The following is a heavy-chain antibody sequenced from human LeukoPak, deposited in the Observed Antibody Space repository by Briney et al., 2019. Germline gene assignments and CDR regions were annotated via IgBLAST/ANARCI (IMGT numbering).Heavy chain of an antibody. Sequence: GRSLRLSCAASGFTFSSYAMHWVRQAPGKGLEWVSYISSSSSYTNYADSVKGRFTISRDNAKNSLYLQMNSLRAEDTAVYYCARAYGPLDYWGQGTLVTVSS. J-gene: IGHJ4*02. D-gene: IGHD3-10*01. V-gene: IGHV3-21*05. CDR1: GFTFSSYA. CDR3: ARAYGPLDY. CDR2: ISSSSSYT.